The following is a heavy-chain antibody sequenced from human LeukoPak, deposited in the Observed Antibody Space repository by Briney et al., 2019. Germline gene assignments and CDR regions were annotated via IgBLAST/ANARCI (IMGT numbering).Heavy chain of an antibody. CDR1: GGSISSYY. V-gene: IGHV4-59*12. D-gene: IGHD6-6*01. CDR2: IYYSGST. CDR3: ARGRHSSSSFDY. Sequence: PSETLSLTCTVSGGSISSYYWSWIRQPPGKGLEWIGYIYYSGSTNYNPSLKSRVTISVDTSKNQFSLKLSSVTAADTAVYYCARGRHSSSSFDYWGQGTLVTVSS. J-gene: IGHJ4*02.